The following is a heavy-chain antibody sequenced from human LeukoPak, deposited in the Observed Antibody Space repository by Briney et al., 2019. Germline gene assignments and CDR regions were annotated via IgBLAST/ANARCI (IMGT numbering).Heavy chain of an antibody. V-gene: IGHV3-23*01. CDR1: GFTFSSYA. CDR3: AKCHSGNYYYGMDV. J-gene: IGHJ6*02. Sequence: GGSLRLSCAASGFTFSSYAMSWVRQAPGKGLEWVSVISGSGGSTYYADSVKGRFTISRDNAKNTLYLQMNSLRAEDTAVYYCAKCHSGNYYYGMDVWGQGTTVTVSS. D-gene: IGHD1-26*01. CDR2: ISGSGGST.